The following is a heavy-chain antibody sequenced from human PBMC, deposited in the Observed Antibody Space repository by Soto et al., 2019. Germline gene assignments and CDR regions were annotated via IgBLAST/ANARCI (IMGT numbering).Heavy chain of an antibody. Sequence: PSEALSVTCAVYGGSFSGYYWSWIRHPPGKGLVWIGEINHNVTTNYTPSRNSRHTISVDTSKNPSALKLSSVTAAHTAVYYCAREPYDSSGYYYVVAAYFDYWGQGTLVTVSS. CDR1: GGSFSGYY. CDR2: INHNVTT. CDR3: AREPYDSSGYYYVVAAYFDY. J-gene: IGHJ4*02. D-gene: IGHD3-22*01. V-gene: IGHV4-34*01.